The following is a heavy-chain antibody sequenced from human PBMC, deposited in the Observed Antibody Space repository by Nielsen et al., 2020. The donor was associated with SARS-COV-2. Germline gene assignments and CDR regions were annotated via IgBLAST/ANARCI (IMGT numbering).Heavy chain of an antibody. D-gene: IGHD2-21*02. J-gene: IGHJ4*02. CDR1: GYTFTNYA. CDR2: ISTDSGNP. Sequence: ASVKVSCKASGYTFTNYAMNWVRQAPGQGLEWMGWISTDSGNPTYAQGFTGRFVFSLDTSVTTTYLQISNLKAEDTAVYYYAREQSFCGVDCYSYFDFWGQGALVTVSS. CDR3: AREQSFCGVDCYSYFDF. V-gene: IGHV7-4-1*02.